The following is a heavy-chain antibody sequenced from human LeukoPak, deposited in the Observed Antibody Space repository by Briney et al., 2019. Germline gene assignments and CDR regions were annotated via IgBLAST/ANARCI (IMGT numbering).Heavy chain of an antibody. D-gene: IGHD2-15*01. CDR3: ARDSASVGHNDGFDF. J-gene: IGHJ3*01. CDR2: ISSSSGSSSTI. Sequence: PGGSLRPSCSASGFTFSDYAMNWVRQAPGKGLEWVSYISSSSGSSSTIYYIDSVMGRFTISRDNAKNSLFLQMHRLRPEDTAVYYCARDSASVGHNDGFDFWGHGTMVTVSS. CDR1: GFTFSDYA. V-gene: IGHV3-48*04.